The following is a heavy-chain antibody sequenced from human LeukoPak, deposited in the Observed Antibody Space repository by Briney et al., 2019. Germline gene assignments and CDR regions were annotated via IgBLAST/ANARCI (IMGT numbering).Heavy chain of an antibody. CDR2: IYPGDSDT. Sequence: GASLKISCTGAVNSFTNYLICLLRPMRGKGLEGLGIIYPGDSDTRYSPSFQGKVTISADKSISTAYLQWSSLKASDTAMYYCARSQIVVVPFDYWGQGTLVTVSS. CDR1: VNSFTNYL. CDR3: ARSQIVVVPFDY. D-gene: IGHD3-22*01. V-gene: IGHV5-51*01. J-gene: IGHJ4*02.